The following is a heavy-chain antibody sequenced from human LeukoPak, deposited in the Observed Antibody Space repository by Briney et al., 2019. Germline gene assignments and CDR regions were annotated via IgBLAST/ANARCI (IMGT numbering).Heavy chain of an antibody. V-gene: IGHV3-23*01. CDR3: AKVGGVPAAAHNWFDP. CDR2: ISGSGGST. J-gene: IGHJ5*02. CDR1: GFTFSSYA. Sequence: LPGGSLRLSCAASGFTFSSYAMSWVRQAPGKGLEWVSGISGSGGSTYYADSVKGRFTISRDKSKNTLWLQMNSLRAEDTAVYYCAKVGGVPAAAHNWFDPWGQGTLVTVSS. D-gene: IGHD2-2*01.